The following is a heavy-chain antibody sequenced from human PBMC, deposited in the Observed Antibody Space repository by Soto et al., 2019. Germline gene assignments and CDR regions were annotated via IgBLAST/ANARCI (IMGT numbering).Heavy chain of an antibody. CDR3: ARDVLGGWVEKTYRAFDI. CDR2: IIPLLRTT. Sequence: QVQLVQSGAELKKPGSSVTVSCQASGGTFKTFGVSWVRQVPGQGLQWMGGIIPLLRTTDYAQNFQGRISISADESTNTVFMELTSLRSEDTAVYYCARDVLGGWVEKTYRAFDIWGQGTLVAVSS. J-gene: IGHJ3*02. D-gene: IGHD1-26*01. V-gene: IGHV1-69*01. CDR1: GGTFKTFG.